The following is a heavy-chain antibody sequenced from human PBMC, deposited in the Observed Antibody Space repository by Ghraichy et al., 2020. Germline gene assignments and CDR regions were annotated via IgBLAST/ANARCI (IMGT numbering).Heavy chain of an antibody. J-gene: IGHJ2*01. CDR2: IYTSGTT. D-gene: IGHD3-10*01. Sequence: GGSLRLSCAASGFTVSSKYMRWVRQAPGKGLEWVSIIYTSGTTYYADSVEGRFTISRHNSKNTLYLQMNSLRAEDTAVYYCARFPGAYWYFDLWGRGTLVTVSS. CDR3: ARFPGAYWYFDL. V-gene: IGHV3-53*04. CDR1: GFTVSSKY.